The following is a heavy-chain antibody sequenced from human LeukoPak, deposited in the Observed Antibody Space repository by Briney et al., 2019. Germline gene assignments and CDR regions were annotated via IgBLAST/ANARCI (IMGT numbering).Heavy chain of an antibody. Sequence: SETLSLTCAVYGGSFSGYYWSWIRQPPGKGLEWIGEINHSGSTNYNPSLKSRVTISVDTSKNQFSLKLSSVTAADTAVYYCVSGNYDFWSGYQRYFDYWGQGTLVTVSS. CDR1: GGSFSGYY. D-gene: IGHD3-3*01. J-gene: IGHJ4*02. V-gene: IGHV4-34*01. CDR2: INHSGST. CDR3: VSGNYDFWSGYQRYFDY.